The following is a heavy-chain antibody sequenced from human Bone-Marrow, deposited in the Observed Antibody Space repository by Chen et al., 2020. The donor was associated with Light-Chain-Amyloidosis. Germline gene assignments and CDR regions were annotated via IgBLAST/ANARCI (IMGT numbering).Heavy chain of an antibody. Sequence: EEHLVESGGGLVQPGRSLRLSCEASGFTFDDYAMHWVRQAPGKGLEWVSGISWNSGVKGYVDSVRGRFTISRDGVKNSLYLQMNSLRPEDTALYYCAKDKGGSIGFGMDAWGQGTTVIVSS. V-gene: IGHV3-9*01. CDR3: AKDKGGSIGFGMDA. CDR2: ISWNSGVK. CDR1: GFTFDDYA. D-gene: IGHD3-16*01. J-gene: IGHJ6*02.